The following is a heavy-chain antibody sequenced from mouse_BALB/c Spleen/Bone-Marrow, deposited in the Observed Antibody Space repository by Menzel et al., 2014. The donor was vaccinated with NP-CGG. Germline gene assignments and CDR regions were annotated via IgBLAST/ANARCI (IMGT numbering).Heavy chain of an antibody. J-gene: IGHJ4*01. D-gene: IGHD2-2*01. V-gene: IGHV4-1*02. CDR1: GFDFSRYW. CDR2: INPDSSTI. CDR3: ARPNGSPYAMDY. Sequence: EVQLQQSGGGLVQPGGSLKLSCAASGFDFSRYWMSWVRQAPGKGLEWIGEINPDSSTINYTPSLEDKFIISRDNAKSTLYLQMSKVRSEDTALYYCARPNGSPYAMDYWGQGTSVTVSS.